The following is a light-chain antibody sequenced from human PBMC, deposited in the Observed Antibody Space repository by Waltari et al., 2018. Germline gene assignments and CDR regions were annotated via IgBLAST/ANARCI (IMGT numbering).Light chain of an antibody. Sequence: SSELTQPSSVSVSPGQTARLTCSGDMLPKKSTRWFQQKPGQAPVLVLYQDSARSSGIPERFSGSSSGTTVTLTISGAQVEDEADYYCYSTTDNNLGVFGPGTRVTVL. CDR3: YSTTDNNLGV. J-gene: IGLJ1*01. CDR2: QDS. V-gene: IGLV3-27*01. CDR1: MLPKKS.